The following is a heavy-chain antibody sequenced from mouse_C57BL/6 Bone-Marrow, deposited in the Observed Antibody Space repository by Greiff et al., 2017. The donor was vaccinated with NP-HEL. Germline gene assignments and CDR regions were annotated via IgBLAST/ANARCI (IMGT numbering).Heavy chain of an antibody. D-gene: IGHD3-3*01. V-gene: IGHV1-59*01. CDR1: GYTFTSYW. CDR3: ARSLYYFDY. Sequence: QVHVKQSGAELVRPGTSVKLSCKASGYTFTSYWMHWVKQRPGQGLEWIGVIDPSDSYTNYNQKFKGKATLTVDTSSSTAYMQLSSLTSEDSAVYYCARSLYYFDYWGQGTTLTVSS. J-gene: IGHJ2*01. CDR2: IDPSDSYT.